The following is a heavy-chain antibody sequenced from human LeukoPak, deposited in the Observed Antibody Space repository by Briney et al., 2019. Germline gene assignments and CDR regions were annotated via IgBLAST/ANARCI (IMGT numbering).Heavy chain of an antibody. V-gene: IGHV1-24*01. CDR2: FDPEDGET. CDR1: GYTLTELS. J-gene: IGHJ6*03. D-gene: IGHD3-10*01. CDR3: ARGKLGYYYYHMDA. Sequence: ASVKVSCKVSGYTLTELSMHWVRQAPGKGLEWMGGFDPEDGETIYAQKFQGRVTMTEDTSTDTAYMELSSLRSEDTAVYYCARGKLGYYYYHMDAWGKGTTVTVSS.